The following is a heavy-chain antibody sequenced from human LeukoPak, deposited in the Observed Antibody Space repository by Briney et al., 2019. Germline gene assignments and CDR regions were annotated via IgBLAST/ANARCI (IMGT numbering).Heavy chain of an antibody. D-gene: IGHD2-15*01. CDR2: IVVGSGNT. V-gene: IGHV1-58*02. CDR1: GFTFTRSA. Sequence: ASVKVSCKASGFTFTRSAMQWVRQARGQRLEWIGWIVVGSGNTNYAQKFQERVTITRDMSTSTTYMELSSLRSEDTAVYYCAADPGYCSGGGCPNWFDPWGQGTLVTVSS. J-gene: IGHJ5*02. CDR3: AADPGYCSGGGCPNWFDP.